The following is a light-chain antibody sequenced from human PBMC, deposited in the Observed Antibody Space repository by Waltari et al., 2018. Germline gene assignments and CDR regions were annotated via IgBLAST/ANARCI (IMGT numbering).Light chain of an antibody. J-gene: IGKJ5*01. V-gene: IGKV1-9*01. CDR3: QQFNTYPLT. Sequence: IQLTQSPSSLSASVRDTLTITCRASQGISSYLAWYQQKPGKAPNLLIYAAFTLQSGVPSRFSGSGSGTDFTLTISSLQPEDFATYYCQQFNTYPLTFGQGTRLEIK. CDR2: AAF. CDR1: QGISSY.